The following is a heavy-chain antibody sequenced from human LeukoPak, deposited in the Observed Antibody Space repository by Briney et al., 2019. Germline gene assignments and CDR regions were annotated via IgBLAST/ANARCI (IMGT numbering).Heavy chain of an antibody. Sequence: GGSLRLSCAASGFTSSSYSMNWVRQAPGKGLEWVSSISSSSSYIYYADSVKGRFTISRDNAKNSLYLQMNSLRAEDTAVYYCARDIGEEYVYWGQGTLVTVSS. V-gene: IGHV3-21*01. CDR3: ARDIGEEYVY. J-gene: IGHJ4*02. D-gene: IGHD4-17*01. CDR2: ISSSSSYI. CDR1: GFTSSSYS.